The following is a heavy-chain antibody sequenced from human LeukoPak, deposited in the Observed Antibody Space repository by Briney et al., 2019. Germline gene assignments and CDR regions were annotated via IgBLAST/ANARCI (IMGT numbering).Heavy chain of an antibody. J-gene: IGHJ4*02. CDR1: GFTFSSYA. Sequence: PGGSLRLSCAASGFTFSSYAMSWVRQAPGKGLEWVSAISGSGGSTYYADSVKGRFTISRDNSKNTLYLQMNSLRAEDTAVYYCAKSLDILTGYNFDYWGQGTLVTVSP. CDR3: AKSLDILTGYNFDY. CDR2: ISGSGGST. D-gene: IGHD3-9*01. V-gene: IGHV3-23*01.